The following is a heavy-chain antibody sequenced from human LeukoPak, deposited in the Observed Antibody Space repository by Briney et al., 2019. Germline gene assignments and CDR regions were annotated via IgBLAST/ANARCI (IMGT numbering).Heavy chain of an antibody. CDR2: IYYSGST. CDR3: ARSVEGYCSGGSCYSYYYYMDV. D-gene: IGHD2-15*01. V-gene: IGHV4-39*07. CDR1: GGSISSSSYY. J-gene: IGHJ6*03. Sequence: PSETLSLTCTVSGGSISSSSYYWGWIRQPPGKGLEWIGSIYYSGSTYYNPSLKSRVTISVDTSKNQFSLKLSSVTAGDTAVYYCARSVEGYCSGGSCYSYYYYMDVWGKGTTVTVSS.